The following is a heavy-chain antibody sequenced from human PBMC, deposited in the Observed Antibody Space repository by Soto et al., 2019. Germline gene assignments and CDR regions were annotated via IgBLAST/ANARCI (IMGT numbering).Heavy chain of an antibody. V-gene: IGHV2-5*01. D-gene: IGHD3-16*01. CDR1: GFSLSARGVG. CDR2: IYWNDDT. J-gene: IGHJ4*02. Sequence: QITLKESGPTLVKPTQTLTLTCTVSGFSLSARGVGVGWIRQPPGKALEWLAIIYWNDDTSYSPSLQSRVTVTKDASKNQLVLTMTNMDPVDTATYYCAHSPWGAAPDYWGQGTLVTVSS. CDR3: AHSPWGAAPDY.